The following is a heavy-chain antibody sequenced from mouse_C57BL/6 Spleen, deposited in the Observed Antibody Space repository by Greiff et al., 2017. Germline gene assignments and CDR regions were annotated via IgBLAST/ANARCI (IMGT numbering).Heavy chain of an antibody. CDR3: AGDSCYYSGSRYGDFDY. Sequence: EVQVVESGGGLVKPGGSLKLSCAASGFTFSSYAMSWVRQTPEKRLEWVATISAGGSYTYYPDNVKGRFTISRDNAKTIPYLQMSHLKSQDTAMSYCAGDSCYYSGSRYGDFDYWGQGTTLTVSS. CDR1: GFTFSSYA. J-gene: IGHJ2*01. V-gene: IGHV5-4*01. D-gene: IGHD1-1*01. CDR2: ISAGGSYT.